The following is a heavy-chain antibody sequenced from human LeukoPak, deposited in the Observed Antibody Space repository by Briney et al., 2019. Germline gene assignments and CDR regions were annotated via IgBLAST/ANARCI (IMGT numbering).Heavy chain of an antibody. V-gene: IGHV4-34*01. CDR1: GGSFSGYY. D-gene: IGHD5-12*01. Sequence: SETLSLTCAVYGGSFSGYYWSWVRQPPGKGLEWIGEIHHSGSTNYNPSLKSRVTISVDKSKNQFSLKLSSVTAADTAVYYCARVATIRAFDIWGQGTMVTVSS. CDR2: IHHSGST. CDR3: ARVATIRAFDI. J-gene: IGHJ3*02.